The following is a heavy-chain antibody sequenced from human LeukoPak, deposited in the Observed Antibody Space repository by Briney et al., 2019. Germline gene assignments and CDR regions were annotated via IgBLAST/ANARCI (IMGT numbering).Heavy chain of an antibody. J-gene: IGHJ4*02. CDR2: INGGGGNT. D-gene: IGHD6-19*01. V-gene: IGHV3-23*01. CDR1: GFTFSNYA. CDR3: AKSRSSSGWYSFDY. Sequence: GGSLRLSCTASGFTFSNYAMTWVRQAPGKGLDWVSIINGGGGNTYYADSVKGRFTISRDNSKNTVYLQMNSLRAEDTAIYYCAKSRSSSGWYSFDYWGQGTLVTVSS.